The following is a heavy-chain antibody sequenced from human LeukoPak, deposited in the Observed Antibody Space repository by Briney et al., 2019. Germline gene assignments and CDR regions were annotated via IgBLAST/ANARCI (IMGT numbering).Heavy chain of an antibody. J-gene: IGHJ4*02. D-gene: IGHD3-3*02. Sequence: PGGSLRLSCAASGFIFSSYAMSWVRQAPGKGLEWDAAISDSGITTYYAASVKGRFTISRDNSRNTLYLQMNSLRAEDTAVYYCARGSSVFGVGKFDYWGQGTLVTVSS. V-gene: IGHV3-23*01. CDR2: ISDSGITT. CDR3: ARGSSVFGVGKFDY. CDR1: GFIFSSYA.